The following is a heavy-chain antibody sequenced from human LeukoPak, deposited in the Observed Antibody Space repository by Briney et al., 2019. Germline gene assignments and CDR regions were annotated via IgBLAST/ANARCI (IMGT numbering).Heavy chain of an antibody. V-gene: IGHV1-8*03. J-gene: IGHJ4*02. CDR3: ARLIGYCSGGSCYSEGDY. CDR2: MNPNSGNT. Sequence: GASVKVSCKVSGYTLTKLSMHWVRQAPGKGLEWMGWMNPNSGNTGYAQKFQGRVTITRNTSISTAYMELSSLRSEDTAVYYCARLIGYCSGGSCYSEGDYWGQGTLVTVSS. CDR1: GYTLTKLS. D-gene: IGHD2-15*01.